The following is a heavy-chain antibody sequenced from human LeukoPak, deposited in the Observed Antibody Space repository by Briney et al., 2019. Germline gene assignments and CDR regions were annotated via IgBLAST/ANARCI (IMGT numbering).Heavy chain of an antibody. Sequence: SETLSLTCAVSGYSISSGYYWGWIRQPPGKGLEWIGSIYYSGSTYYNPSLKSRVTISVDTSKNQFSLKLSSVTAADTAVYYCASLEWRAYKLVYWGQGTLVTVSS. J-gene: IGHJ4*02. CDR3: ASLEWRAYKLVY. D-gene: IGHD1-1*01. CDR1: GYSISSGYY. V-gene: IGHV4-38-2*01. CDR2: IYYSGST.